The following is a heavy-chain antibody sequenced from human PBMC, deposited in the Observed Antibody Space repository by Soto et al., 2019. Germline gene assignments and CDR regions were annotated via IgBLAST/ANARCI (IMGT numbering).Heavy chain of an antibody. V-gene: IGHV3-23*01. Sequence: GGSMTLSCAAYGLTASSCYVSCVRQPQGEWIGWDSAISGIGGRTLYRGSVKGRFTISRDNSRNTLYLQMNSLRAEDTAVYYCAKSMTISLSGGWWKGASYYYHGMDVWGQGTTVTVSS. CDR1: GLTASSCY. CDR2: ISGIGGRT. D-gene: IGHD2-15*01. J-gene: IGHJ6*02. CDR3: AKSMTISLSGGWWKGASYYYHGMDV.